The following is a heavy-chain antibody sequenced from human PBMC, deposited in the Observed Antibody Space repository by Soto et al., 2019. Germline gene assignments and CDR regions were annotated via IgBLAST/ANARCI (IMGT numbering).Heavy chain of an antibody. D-gene: IGHD6-19*01. V-gene: IGHV1-3*01. CDR1: GYTFTSYA. CDR2: INAGNGNT. Sequence: QVQLVQSGAEVKKPGASVKVSCKASGYTFTSYAMHWVRQAPGQRLEWMGWINAGNGNTKYSQKFQGRVTITRDTSASTAYMEMSSLRSEDTAVYYCARSDIAVAGQGGLFDPWGQGTLVTVSS. J-gene: IGHJ5*02. CDR3: ARSDIAVAGQGGLFDP.